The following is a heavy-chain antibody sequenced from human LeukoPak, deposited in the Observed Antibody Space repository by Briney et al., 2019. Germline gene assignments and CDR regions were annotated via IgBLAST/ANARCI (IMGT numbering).Heavy chain of an antibody. CDR3: AKRLSSSSTWYYFDY. D-gene: IGHD6-13*01. J-gene: IGHJ4*02. CDR1: GFTFSNYA. CDR2: ITSGENT. Sequence: PGGSLRLSCAASGFTFSNYAMNWVRQAPGKGLEWVSTITSGENTYYADSVKGRFTISRDNSKNTLYLQMNSLGAEDTAVYYCAKRLSSSSTWYYFDYWGQGTLVTVSS. V-gene: IGHV3-23*01.